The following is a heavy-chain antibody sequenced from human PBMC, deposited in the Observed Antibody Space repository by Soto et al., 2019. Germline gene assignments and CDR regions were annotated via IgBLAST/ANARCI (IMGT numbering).Heavy chain of an antibody. CDR3: MRSHGAY. J-gene: IGHJ4*02. CDR2: LSYSGTA. V-gene: IGHV4-61*01. D-gene: IGHD2-8*01. CDR1: GGSVSSGPYH. Sequence: QVQLQDSGPGLVKTSETLSLTCTVSGGSVSSGPYHWNWVRQPPGKGLEWIGHLSYSGTANYSPSLRGRVTMATDTSKNQFSLRLTSVTAADTAVYYCMRSHGAYWGQGTLVTVSP.